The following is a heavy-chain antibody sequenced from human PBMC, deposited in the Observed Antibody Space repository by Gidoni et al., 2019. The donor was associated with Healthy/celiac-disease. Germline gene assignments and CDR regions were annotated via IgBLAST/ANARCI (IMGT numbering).Heavy chain of an antibody. V-gene: IGHV5-51*03. D-gene: IGHD3-9*01. CDR2: IYPGASDT. Sequence: EVQRVQSGAEVKKTGESLKISCKGSGYSFTSYWIGWVRQMPGKGLEWMGIIYPGASDTRYSPSFQGQVTISADKSISTAYLQWSSLKASDTAMYYCARRYYDILTGYYTNWFDPWGQGTLVTVSS. CDR1: GYSFTSYW. J-gene: IGHJ5*02. CDR3: ARRYYDILTGYYTNWFDP.